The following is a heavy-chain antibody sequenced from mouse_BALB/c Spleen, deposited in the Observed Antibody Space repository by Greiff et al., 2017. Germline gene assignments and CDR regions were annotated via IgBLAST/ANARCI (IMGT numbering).Heavy chain of an antibody. CDR1: GFTFSDYG. Sequence: EVQGVESGGGLVQPGGSLKLSCAASGFTFSDYGMAWVRQAPGKGPEWVAFISNLAYSIYYADTVTGRFTISRENAKNTLYLEMSSLRSEDTAMYYCARDGGYPAWFAYWGQGTLVTVSA. CDR3: ARDGGYPAWFAY. D-gene: IGHD2-2*01. CDR2: ISNLAYSI. J-gene: IGHJ3*01. V-gene: IGHV5-15*02.